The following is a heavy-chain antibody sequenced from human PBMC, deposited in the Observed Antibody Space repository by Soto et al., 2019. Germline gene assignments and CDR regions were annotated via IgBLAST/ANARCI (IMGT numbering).Heavy chain of an antibody. CDR1: GGSISSGGYS. J-gene: IGHJ5*02. D-gene: IGHD3-10*01. CDR3: ARVPGP. CDR2: IYHSGRT. V-gene: IGHV4-30-2*01. Sequence: TLSLPCAVSGGSISSGGYSWSWIRQPPGKGLEWIGYIYHSGRTYYNPSLKSRVTISVDRSKNQFHLKLSSVTAADTAVYYCARVPGPWGQGTLVTVSS.